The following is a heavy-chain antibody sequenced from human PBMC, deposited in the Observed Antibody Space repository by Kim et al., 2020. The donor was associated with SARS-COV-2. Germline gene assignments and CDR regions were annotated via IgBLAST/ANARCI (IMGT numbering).Heavy chain of an antibody. CDR3: AKDTGWGGIYYGSGRRGYGMDV. D-gene: IGHD3-10*01. J-gene: IGHJ6*02. Sequence: GGSLRLSCAASGFTFDDYAMHWVRQAPGKGLEWVSGISWNSGSIGYADSVKGRFTISRDNAKNSLYLQMNSLRAEDTALYYCAKDTGWGGIYYGSGRRGYGMDVWGQGTTVTVSS. V-gene: IGHV3-9*01. CDR2: ISWNSGSI. CDR1: GFTFDDYA.